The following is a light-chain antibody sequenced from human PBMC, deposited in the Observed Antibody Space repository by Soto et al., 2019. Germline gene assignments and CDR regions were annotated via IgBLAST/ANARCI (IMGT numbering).Light chain of an antibody. Sequence: QSALTQPPSASGSPGQSVTISCTGTSSDVGAYNFVSWYQQHPGKAPKVMIYEVSKRPSGVPDRFSGSKSGNTASLTVSGLQAEDEADYYCSSWAGSYILLFGGGTKLTVL. CDR3: SSWAGSYILL. CDR1: SSDVGAYNF. CDR2: EVS. V-gene: IGLV2-8*01. J-gene: IGLJ3*02.